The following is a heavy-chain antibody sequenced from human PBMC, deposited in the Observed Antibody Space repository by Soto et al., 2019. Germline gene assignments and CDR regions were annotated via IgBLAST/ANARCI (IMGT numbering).Heavy chain of an antibody. CDR2: IIPIFGTA. J-gene: IGHJ6*02. D-gene: IGHD3-3*01. Sequence: GASVKVSCKASGGTFSSYAISWVRQAPGQGLEWMGGIIPIFGTANYAQKFQGRVTITADESTSTAYMELSSLRSEDTAVYYCARDRELRRITIFGVVPDYYYSMDVWGQGTTVTVSS. CDR1: GGTFSSYA. V-gene: IGHV1-69*13. CDR3: ARDRELRRITIFGVVPDYYYSMDV.